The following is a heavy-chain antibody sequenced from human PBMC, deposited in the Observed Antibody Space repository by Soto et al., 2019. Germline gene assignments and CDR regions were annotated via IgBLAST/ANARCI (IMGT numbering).Heavy chain of an antibody. CDR1: GFTFSSYS. CDR2: ISSSSSTI. Sequence: EVQLVESGGGLVQPGGSLRLSCVVSGFTFSSYSMNWVRQAPGKGLEWVSYISSSSSTIYYADSVKGRFTISRDNAKNALYLQMNSMRDEDTAVYYCARGTGGSDYDFDNWGQGTLVTVSS. D-gene: IGHD1-26*01. J-gene: IGHJ4*02. CDR3: ARGTGGSDYDFDN. V-gene: IGHV3-48*02.